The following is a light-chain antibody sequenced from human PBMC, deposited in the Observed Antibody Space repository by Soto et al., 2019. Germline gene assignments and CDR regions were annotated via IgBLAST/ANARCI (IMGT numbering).Light chain of an antibody. V-gene: IGLV2-23*02. J-gene: IGLJ1*01. CDR1: NSDIGNYNI. CDR3: CSYAGRDVFV. Sequence: QSALTQPASVSGSPGQSITISCTGTNSDIGNYNIVSWYQQHPDKAPKLIIYEVTKRPSGVSNRFSGSKSGNTASLTISGLQAEDEGDYHCCSYAGRDVFVFGNGTKLTVL. CDR2: EVT.